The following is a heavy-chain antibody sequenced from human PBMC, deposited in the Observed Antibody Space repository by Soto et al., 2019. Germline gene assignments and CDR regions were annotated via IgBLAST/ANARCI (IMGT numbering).Heavy chain of an antibody. CDR2: FYYSGSP. CDR1: GASISSYY. J-gene: IGHJ5*02. D-gene: IGHD3-16*01. CDR3: ARVRWGSGGARTEFDP. Sequence: SETLSLTCTVSGASISSYYWSWVRQPPGKGLEWIGYFYYSGSPNYNPSLKSRVTMSVDTSKNQFTLKLNSMTAADTAVYYCARVRWGSGGARTEFDPWGQGTLVTVSS. V-gene: IGHV4-59*01.